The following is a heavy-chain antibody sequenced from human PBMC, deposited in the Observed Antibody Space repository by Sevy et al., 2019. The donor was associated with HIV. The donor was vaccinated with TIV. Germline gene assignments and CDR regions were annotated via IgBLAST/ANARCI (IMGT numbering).Heavy chain of an antibody. J-gene: IGHJ6*02. D-gene: IGHD3-22*01. CDR1: GGTFSSYA. CDR2: IIPIFGTA. CDR3: AGDLCLYYYDSSGSERCGMDV. Sequence: ASVKVSCKASGGTFSSYAISWVRQAPGQGLEWMGGIIPIFGTANYAQKFQGRVTITADESTSTAYMELSSLGSEETAVYYCAGDLCLYYYDSSGSERCGMDVWGQGTTVTVSS. V-gene: IGHV1-69*13.